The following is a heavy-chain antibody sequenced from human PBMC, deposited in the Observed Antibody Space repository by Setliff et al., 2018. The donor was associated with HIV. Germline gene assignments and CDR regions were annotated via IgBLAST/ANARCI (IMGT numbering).Heavy chain of an antibody. CDR3: ARVPTSSWYVTTQRTKEYFHH. CDR2: IYYIGNT. J-gene: IGHJ1*01. Sequence: SETLSLTCTVSGGSIKSSSYYWGWIRQPPGKGLEWIGSIYYIGNTYYNPSLKSRVTISTDTSRNQFSLRLSSVTPADSAIYYCARVPTSSWYVTTQRTKEYFHHWGQGTLVTVSS. CDR1: GGSIKSSSYY. V-gene: IGHV4-39*07. D-gene: IGHD6-13*01.